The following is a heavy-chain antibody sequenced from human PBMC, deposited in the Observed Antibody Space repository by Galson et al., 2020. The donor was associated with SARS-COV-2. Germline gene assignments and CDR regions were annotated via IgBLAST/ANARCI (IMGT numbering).Heavy chain of an antibody. D-gene: IGHD3-22*01. Sequence: SQTLSLTCAVFGGSFSGYSWTWIRQPPGKGLEWIGEINLSGRTRYNPSLKSRVSMPVDTSKNQFSLRLSSVTAADTAVYYCARGFDGLYDSSGFFGLGVFFYYGLDVWGQGTTVGVSS. CDR1: GGSFSGYS. CDR2: INLSGRT. V-gene: IGHV4-34*01. J-gene: IGHJ6*02. CDR3: ARGFDGLYDSSGFFGLGVFFYYGLDV.